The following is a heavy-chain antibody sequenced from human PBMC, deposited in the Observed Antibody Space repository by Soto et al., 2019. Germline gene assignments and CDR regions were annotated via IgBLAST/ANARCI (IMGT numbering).Heavy chain of an antibody. V-gene: IGHV4-4*07. D-gene: IGHD1-7*01. Sequence: QVQLQESGPGLVRPSETLSLTSTVSGGSISSYRWSWIRQPAGKGLEWIGRLNTYGNTHYNPSLKSLVTVSVDTSRNQFFLTLRSVTAADSAVYHCGRESGETWDYEASWGQGTPVTVSS. J-gene: IGHJ5*02. CDR2: LNTYGNT. CDR1: GGSISSYR. CDR3: GRESGETWDYEAS.